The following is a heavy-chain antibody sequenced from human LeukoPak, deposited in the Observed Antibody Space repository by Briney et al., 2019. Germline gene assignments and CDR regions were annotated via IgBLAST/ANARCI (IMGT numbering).Heavy chain of an antibody. V-gene: IGHV3-30*01. J-gene: IGHJ4*02. CDR1: GFTFNNYA. D-gene: IGHD6-19*01. Sequence: GGSLRLSCAASGFTFNNYAMRWVRQAPGKGLEWVAIISYDGSNKYYADSVKGRLTISRDNSKNTLYLQMNSLRAEDTAVYYCAREGIAVAGTDYWGQGTLVTVSS. CDR2: ISYDGSNK. CDR3: AREGIAVAGTDY.